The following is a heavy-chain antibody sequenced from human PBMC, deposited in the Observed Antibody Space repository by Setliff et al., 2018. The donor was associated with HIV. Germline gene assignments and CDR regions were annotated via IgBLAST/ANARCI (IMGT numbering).Heavy chain of an antibody. J-gene: IGHJ4*02. CDR1: GFTFSSYE. CDR2: IKQDGSDK. CDR3: ARDWRSGYDLNFDY. Sequence: PGGSLRLSCAASGFTFSSYEMDWFRQAPGKGLEWVAKIKQDGSDKYYVDSVKGRFTISRDNAKNSLYLQMNSLRAEDTAIYYCARDWRSGYDLNFDYWGQGTLVTVSS. V-gene: IGHV3-7*01. D-gene: IGHD5-12*01.